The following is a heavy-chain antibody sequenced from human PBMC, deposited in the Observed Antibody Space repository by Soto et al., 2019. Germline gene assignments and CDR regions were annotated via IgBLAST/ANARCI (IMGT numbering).Heavy chain of an antibody. CDR3: AITADLQSSTYYYYGMDV. CDR1: GFTFSSYS. V-gene: IGHV3-21*01. Sequence: EVQLVECGGGLVKPGGSLRLSCAASGFTFSSYSMNWVRQAPGKGLEWVSSISSSSSYIYYADSVKGRFTISRDNAKNSLYLQMNSLRAEDTAVYYCAITADLQSSTYYYYGMDVWGQGTTVTVSS. D-gene: IGHD1-1*01. CDR2: ISSSSSYI. J-gene: IGHJ6*02.